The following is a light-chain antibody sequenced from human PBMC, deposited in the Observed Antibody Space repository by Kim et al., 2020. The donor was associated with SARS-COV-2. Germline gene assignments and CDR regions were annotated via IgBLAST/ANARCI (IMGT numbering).Light chain of an antibody. CDR2: AAS. Sequence: DIQMTQSPSSLSASVGDRVSITCRASQSIDDFINWYQQKPGKAPRFLIYAASNLQSGVPSSFSGRRYGTDFTLTISSLQPEDFATYFCQQRYSIPYTRGQGTKLEI. V-gene: IGKV1-39*01. CDR1: QSIDDF. J-gene: IGKJ2*01. CDR3: QQRYSIPYT.